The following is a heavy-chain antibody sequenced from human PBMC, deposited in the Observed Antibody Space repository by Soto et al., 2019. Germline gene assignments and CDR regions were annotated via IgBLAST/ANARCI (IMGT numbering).Heavy chain of an antibody. CDR3: ARGGDYVWGSYRYMAYFDY. V-gene: IGHV4-39*07. J-gene: IGHJ4*02. D-gene: IGHD3-16*02. Sequence: SETLSLTCTVSGGSISSGGYYWSWIRQPPGKGLEWIGEINHSGSTNYNPPLKSRVTISVDTSKNQFSLKLSSVTAADTAVYYCARGGDYVWGSYRYMAYFDYWGQGTLVTVSS. CDR2: INHSGST. CDR1: GGSISSGGYY.